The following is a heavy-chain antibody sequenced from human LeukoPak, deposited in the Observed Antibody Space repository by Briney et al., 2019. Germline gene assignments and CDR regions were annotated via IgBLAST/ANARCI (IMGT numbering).Heavy chain of an antibody. D-gene: IGHD1-1*01. V-gene: IGHV3-15*01. J-gene: IGHJ4*02. Sequence: GGSLRLSCEASGITFSDAWMSWVRQAPGKGLEWVGLLKSKTDGGTSDYAAPVKGRFTVSRNDSENTLFLQMDSLNIDDTAVYYCIANLDYWGKGTLVTVSS. CDR2: LKSKTDGGTS. CDR1: GITFSDAW. CDR3: IANLDY.